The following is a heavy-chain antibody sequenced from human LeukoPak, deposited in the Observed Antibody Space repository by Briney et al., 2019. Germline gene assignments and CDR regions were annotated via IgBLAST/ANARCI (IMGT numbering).Heavy chain of an antibody. CDR1: GGSISSSSYY. V-gene: IGHV4-39*07. Sequence: SETLSLTCTVSGGSISSSSYYWGWIRQPPGKGLEWIGSIYYSGNTYYNPSLKSRVTTSVDTSKNQFSLKLSSVTAADTAIYFCATRHHSRTYMVPLDSWGQGTLVTVSS. CDR3: ATRHHSRTYMVPLDS. D-gene: IGHD3-10*01. CDR2: IYYSGNT. J-gene: IGHJ4*02.